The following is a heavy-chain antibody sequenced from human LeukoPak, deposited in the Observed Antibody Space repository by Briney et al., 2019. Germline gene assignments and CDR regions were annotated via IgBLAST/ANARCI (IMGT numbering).Heavy chain of an antibody. CDR3: AREDVVLVDAVRYYYYGMDV. J-gene: IGHJ6*02. V-gene: IGHV1-46*01. CDR2: INPSGGST. D-gene: IGHD2-8*01. Sequence: GASVKVSCKASGYNFISCYMHWVRQAPAQGLEWMGIINPSGGSTSYAQKFQDRVTMTRDTSTSTVYMELSSLKSEDTAVYYCAREDVVLVDAVRYYYYGMDVWGQGTTVTVSS. CDR1: GYNFISCY.